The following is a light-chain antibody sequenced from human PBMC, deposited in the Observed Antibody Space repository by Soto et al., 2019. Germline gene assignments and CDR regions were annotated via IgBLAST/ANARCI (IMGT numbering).Light chain of an antibody. CDR3: SAYTARSTLV. Sequence: ALAQPASVSGSAGQSITISCSGTMRDVGAYNLVSWYQQHPGTAPKLTIYEVRNRPSGISSRFSGSRSGNSASLTISGLQSEDEGDYYCSAYTARSTLVFGGGTKVTVL. CDR1: MRDVGAYNL. V-gene: IGLV2-14*01. CDR2: EVR. J-gene: IGLJ3*02.